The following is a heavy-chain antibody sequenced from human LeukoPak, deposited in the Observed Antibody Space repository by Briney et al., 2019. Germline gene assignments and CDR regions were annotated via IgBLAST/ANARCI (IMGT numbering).Heavy chain of an antibody. J-gene: IGHJ4*02. D-gene: IGHD2-2*02. CDR3: ARGVVPADIHDVPPGAYYFDY. CDR1: GGSFSGYY. Sequence: PSETLSLTCAVYGGSFSGYYWSWIRQPPGKGLEWIGEINHSGSTNYNPSLKSRVTISVDTSKNQFSLKLSSVTAADTAVYYCARGVVPADIHDVPPGAYYFDYWGQGTLVTVSS. V-gene: IGHV4-34*01. CDR2: INHSGST.